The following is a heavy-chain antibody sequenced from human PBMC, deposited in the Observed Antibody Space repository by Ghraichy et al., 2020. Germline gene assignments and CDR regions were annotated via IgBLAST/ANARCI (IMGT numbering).Heavy chain of an antibody. Sequence: SETLSLTCAVYGGSFSKYYWSWIRQPPGKGLEWIGEVSHSGNTTYNPSLASRVTVSVDTSKNQLSLKLNSVTAADTAVYFCARWTFGDYGKTQYWGQGTLVSFSS. CDR2: VSHSGNT. CDR1: GGSFSKYY. J-gene: IGHJ4*02. V-gene: IGHV4-34*01. CDR3: ARWTFGDYGKTQY. D-gene: IGHD4-17*01.